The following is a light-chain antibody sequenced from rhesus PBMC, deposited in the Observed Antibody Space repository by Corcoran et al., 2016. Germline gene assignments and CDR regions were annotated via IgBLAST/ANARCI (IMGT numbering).Light chain of an antibody. CDR2: GAS. J-gene: IGKJ2*01. V-gene: IGKV3-24*01. CDR3: LQHSNWPYS. CDR1: QSVSSS. Sequence: EIVMTQSPATLSLSPGERATLSCRASQSVSSSLAWYQQKPGQAPRLLIYGASSRATGIPDRLRGSGYGTDFTLTISSLEPEDVAVYYCLQHSNWPYSFGQGTKVEIK.